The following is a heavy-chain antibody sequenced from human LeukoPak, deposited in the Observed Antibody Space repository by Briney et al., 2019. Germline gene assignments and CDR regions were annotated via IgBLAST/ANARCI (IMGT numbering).Heavy chain of an antibody. CDR2: IYQSGRN. D-gene: IGHD2-8*01. V-gene: IGHV4-4*02. CDR3: ARGDASCYPDY. J-gene: IGHJ4*02. Sequence: SETLSLTCAVSGGSISSSNWWSWVRQSPGKGLEWIGEIYQSGRNNYKPSLKSRVTISVDKSKNQLSLKLISVTAADTAVYYCARGDASCYPDYWGQGTLVTVSS. CDR1: GGSISSSNW.